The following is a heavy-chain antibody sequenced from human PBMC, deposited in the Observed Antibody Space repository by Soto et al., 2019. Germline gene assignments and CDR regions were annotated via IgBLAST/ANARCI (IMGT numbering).Heavy chain of an antibody. CDR1: GYSFTSYW. V-gene: IGHV5-10-1*01. CDR3: ARLQAAAGDNDLTFDY. D-gene: IGHD6-13*01. J-gene: IGHJ4*02. CDR2: IDASDSYT. Sequence: EVQLVQSGAEVKKPGESLRISWKGSGYSFTSYWISWVRQMPGKGLEGVGRIDASDSYTNYSPAFQGHVTISADKSISTAYLQWSSLKASDTAMDYCARLQAAAGDNDLTFDYWGPGTLVTVSS.